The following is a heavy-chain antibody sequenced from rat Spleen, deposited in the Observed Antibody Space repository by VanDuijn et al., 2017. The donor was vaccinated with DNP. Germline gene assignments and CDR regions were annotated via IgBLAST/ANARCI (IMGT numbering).Heavy chain of an antibody. D-gene: IGHD1-4*01. CDR3: ATSPGPNWFAY. J-gene: IGHJ3*01. Sequence: EVQLVESGGGLVQPGRSLKVSCAASGFTFSNHWMTWIRQVPGKGLEWVASITPSGGGTYYRDSVKGRFTISRDNADHTLYLQMDSLRSEDTATYYCATSPGPNWFAYWGQGTLVTVSS. CDR2: ITPSGGGT. V-gene: IGHV5-19*01. CDR1: GFTFSNHW.